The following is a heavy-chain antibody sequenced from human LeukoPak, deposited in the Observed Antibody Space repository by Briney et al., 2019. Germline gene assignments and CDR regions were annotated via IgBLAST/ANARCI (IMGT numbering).Heavy chain of an antibody. D-gene: IGHD6-19*01. J-gene: IGHJ4*02. CDR3: ARGQWLVTSSFDY. CDR1: GFTFSSYA. Sequence: GGSLRLSCAASGFTFSSYAMNWVRQAPGKGLEWVSAISGSGGATYYADSVKDQFTISRDNSKSTLYLQMSSLRAEDTALYYCARGQWLVTSSFDYWGQGTLVTVSS. V-gene: IGHV3-23*01. CDR2: ISGSGGAT.